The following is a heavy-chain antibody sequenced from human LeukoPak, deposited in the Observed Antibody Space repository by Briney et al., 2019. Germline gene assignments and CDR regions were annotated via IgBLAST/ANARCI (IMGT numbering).Heavy chain of an antibody. D-gene: IGHD4-23*01. CDR2: ISYDGSNK. V-gene: IGHV3-30*04. CDR3: AKDVGPIYGGNSGPAYYYYYGMDV. J-gene: IGHJ6*02. CDR1: GFTFSSYA. Sequence: PGRSLRLSCAASGFTFSSYAMHWVRQAPGKGLEWVAVISYDGSNKYYADSVKGRFTISRDNSKNTLYLQMNSLRAEDTAVYYCAKDVGPIYGGNSGPAYYYYYGMDVWGQGTTVTVSS.